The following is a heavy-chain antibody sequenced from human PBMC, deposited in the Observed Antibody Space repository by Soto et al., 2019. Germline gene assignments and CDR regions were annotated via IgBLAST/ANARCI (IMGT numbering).Heavy chain of an antibody. D-gene: IGHD6-13*01. V-gene: IGHV4-59*08. J-gene: IGHJ5*02. Sequence: SETLSLTCTVSGGSISSYYWSWIRQPPGKGLEWIGYIYYSGSANYNPSLKSRVTISVDTSKNQFSLKLSSVTAADTAVYYCARAKAPLYSSSWYWFDPWGQGTLVTVSS. CDR1: GGSISSYY. CDR2: IYYSGSA. CDR3: ARAKAPLYSSSWYWFDP.